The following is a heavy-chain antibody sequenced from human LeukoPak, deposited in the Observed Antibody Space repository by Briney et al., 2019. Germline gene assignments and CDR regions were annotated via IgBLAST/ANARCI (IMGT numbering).Heavy chain of an antibody. CDR3: ARFQQHYYYYGMDV. Sequence: SETLSLTCTVSGGSISSGSYYWGWIRQPPGKGLEWIGSIYYSGSTYYNPSLKSRVTISVDTSKNQFSLKLSSVTAADTAVYYCARFQQHYYYYGMDVWGQGTTVTVSS. J-gene: IGHJ6*02. D-gene: IGHD6-13*01. V-gene: IGHV4-39*01. CDR2: IYYSGST. CDR1: GGSISSGSYY.